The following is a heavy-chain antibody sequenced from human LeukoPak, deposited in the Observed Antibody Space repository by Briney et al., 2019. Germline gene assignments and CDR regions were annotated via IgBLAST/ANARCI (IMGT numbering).Heavy chain of an antibody. CDR2: ISAYNGNT. D-gene: IGHD3-10*01. Sequence: ASVKVSCKASGYTFTSFGITWVLQAPGQGLEWMGWISAYNGNTNYAQKLQGRVTMTTDTSTSTAYMELRSLRSDDTAVYYCARGGSGNYLKYYFDYWGQGTLVTVSS. CDR3: ARGGSGNYLKYYFDY. CDR1: GYTFTSFG. J-gene: IGHJ4*02. V-gene: IGHV1-18*01.